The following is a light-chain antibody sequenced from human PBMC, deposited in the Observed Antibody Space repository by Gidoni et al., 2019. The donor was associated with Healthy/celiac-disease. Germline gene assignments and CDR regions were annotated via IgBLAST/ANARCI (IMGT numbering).Light chain of an antibody. CDR1: QSVSSN. CDR2: GAS. Sequence: EIVMTQSPATLSVSPGERATLSCRASQSVSSNLAWYQQKPGQAPRLLIFGASTRATGIPARFSGSGFGTEFTLTISSLQSEDFAVFYRQQYNNWPMYTFGQGTKLEIK. CDR3: QQYNNWPMYT. J-gene: IGKJ2*01. V-gene: IGKV3-15*01.